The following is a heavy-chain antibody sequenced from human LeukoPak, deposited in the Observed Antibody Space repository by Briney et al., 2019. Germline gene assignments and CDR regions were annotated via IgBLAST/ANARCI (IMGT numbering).Heavy chain of an antibody. J-gene: IGHJ4*02. CDR1: GFTFSSYA. D-gene: IGHD2-15*01. V-gene: IGHV3-20*04. Sequence: GGSLRLSCAASGFTFSSYAMSWVRQAPGKGLEWVSGINWNGGSTGYADSVKGRFTISRDNAKNSLYLQMNSLRAEDTALYYCAREYCSGGSCGLRGYFDYWGQGTLVTVSS. CDR2: INWNGGST. CDR3: AREYCSGGSCGLRGYFDY.